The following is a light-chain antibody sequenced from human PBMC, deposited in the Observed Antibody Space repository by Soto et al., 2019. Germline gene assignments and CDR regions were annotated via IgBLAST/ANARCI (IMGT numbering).Light chain of an antibody. CDR2: LEGSGSY. CDR1: SGHSSYI. V-gene: IGLV4-60*02. CDR3: ETWDINTHVE. Sequence: QPVLTQSSSASASLGSSVKLTCTLSSGHSSYIIAWHQQQPGKAPRYLMKLEGSGSYNKGSGVPDRFSGSSSGADRYLTISNLQFEDEADYYCETWDINTHVEFGGGTKVTVL. J-gene: IGLJ2*01.